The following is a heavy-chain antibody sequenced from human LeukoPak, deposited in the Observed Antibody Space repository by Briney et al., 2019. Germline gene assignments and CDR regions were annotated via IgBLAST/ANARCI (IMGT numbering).Heavy chain of an antibody. CDR2: INPNSGGT. V-gene: IGHV1-2*02. J-gene: IGHJ5*02. CDR3: ARYQRSGHWFDP. CDR1: GYTFTGYY. Sequence: ASVKVSCKASGYTFTGYYMHWVRQAPGQGLEWMGCINPNSGGTNYAQKFQGRVTMTRDTSISTAYMELSRLRSDDTAVYYCARYQRSGHWFDPWGQGTLVTVSS. D-gene: IGHD6-25*01.